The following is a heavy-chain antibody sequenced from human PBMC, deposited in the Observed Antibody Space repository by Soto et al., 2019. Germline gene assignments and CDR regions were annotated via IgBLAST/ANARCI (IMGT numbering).Heavy chain of an antibody. V-gene: IGHV4-39*07. J-gene: IGHJ4*02. Sequence: SETLSLTCTVSGGSFSKSSYYWGWIRQPPGKGLEWIGSIYHTGSTYYSKSLRSRLTMSVDTSKSQFSLRLSSVTAADTAVYYCARATGTLRSRNCDYWGQGSLVTVSS. CDR3: ARATGTLRSRNCDY. D-gene: IGHD1-1*01. CDR1: GGSFSKSSYY. CDR2: IYHTGST.